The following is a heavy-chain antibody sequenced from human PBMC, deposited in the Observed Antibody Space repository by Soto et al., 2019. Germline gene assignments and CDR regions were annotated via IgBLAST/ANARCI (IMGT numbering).Heavy chain of an antibody. V-gene: IGHV3-11*01. CDR1: GFTFSDYY. Sequence: PGGSLRLSCAASGFTFSDYYMSWIRQAPGRGLQWVSYIRTSGSTMCYADSVKGRFTVSRDNAKNSLYLRMNRLRAEDTAVYYCARGLWNFDLWGRGTLVTVSS. D-gene: IGHD3-16*01. CDR3: ARGLWNFDL. J-gene: IGHJ2*01. CDR2: IRTSGSTM.